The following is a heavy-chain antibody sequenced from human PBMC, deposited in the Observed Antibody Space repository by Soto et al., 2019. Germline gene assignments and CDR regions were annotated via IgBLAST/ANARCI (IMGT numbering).Heavy chain of an antibody. Sequence: SETLSITCTVSGGSISSGGYYWSWIRQHPGKGLEWIGYIYYSGSTYYNPSLKSRVTISVHTSNNQFALKVSSVTAADTAVYFWGSYGGALYFGFWARETLVTVSS. V-gene: IGHV4-31*03. CDR2: IYYSGST. J-gene: IGHJ4*02. CDR3: GSYGGALYFGF. CDR1: GGSISSGGYY. D-gene: IGHD3-10*01.